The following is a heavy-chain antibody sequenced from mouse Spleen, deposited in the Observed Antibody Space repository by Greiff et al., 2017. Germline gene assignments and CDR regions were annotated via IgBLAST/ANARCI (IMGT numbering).Heavy chain of an antibody. CDR2: IDPSDSYT. V-gene: IGHV1-69*01. J-gene: IGHJ2*01. D-gene: IGHD1-1*01. CDR3: ARHSDYYGSLDY. Sequence: QVQLQQPGAELVMPGASVKLSCKASGYTFTSYWMHWVKQRPGQGLEWIGEIDPSDSYTNYNQKFKGKATLTVDKSSSTAYMQLSSLTSEDSAVYYCARHSDYYGSLDYWGQGTTLTVSS. CDR1: GYTFTSYW.